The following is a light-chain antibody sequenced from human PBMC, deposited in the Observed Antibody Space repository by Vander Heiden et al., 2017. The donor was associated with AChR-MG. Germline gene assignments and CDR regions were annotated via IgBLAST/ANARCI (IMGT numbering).Light chain of an antibody. CDR2: AAS. CDR1: QSISSY. CDR3: QQSYSTPWT. J-gene: IGKJ1*01. V-gene: IGKV1-39*01. Sequence: IQMTPSPSSLSASVGDRVTITCRASQSISSYLNWYQQKPGKAPKLLIYAASSLQSGVPSSFSGSGSGTDFTLTISSLQPEDFATYYCQQSYSTPWTFGQGTKVEIK.